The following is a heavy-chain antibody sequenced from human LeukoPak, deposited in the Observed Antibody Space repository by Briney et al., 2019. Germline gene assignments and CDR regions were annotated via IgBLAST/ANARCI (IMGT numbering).Heavy chain of an antibody. D-gene: IGHD1-26*01. J-gene: IGHJ4*02. Sequence: GGSLRLSCAASGFTFSNYWMSWVRQAPGKGLEWVATIKQDGSEKYYVDSVKGRFTISRDNAKKSLYLQMNSLRAEDTAVYYWARVDSYSSFDFWGQGTLVTVSS. CDR2: IKQDGSEK. V-gene: IGHV3-7*05. CDR3: ARVDSYSSFDF. CDR1: GFTFSNYW.